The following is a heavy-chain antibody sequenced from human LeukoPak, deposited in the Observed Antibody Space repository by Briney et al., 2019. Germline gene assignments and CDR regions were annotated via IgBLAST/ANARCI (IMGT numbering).Heavy chain of an antibody. D-gene: IGHD3-22*01. J-gene: IGHJ3*01. CDR1: GGSFSDYY. CDR3: ARGGSSYFYDSSGSGRAFDV. V-gene: IGHV4-34*01. Sequence: SETLSLTCAVYGGSFSDYYWSWIRHPPAKGLEWIGEIDHSGSTNYNLSLKSRVTISVDTSKKQFSLNLTSVTAADTAEYYCARGGSSYFYDSSGSGRAFDVWGQGTKVTVSS. CDR2: IDHSGST.